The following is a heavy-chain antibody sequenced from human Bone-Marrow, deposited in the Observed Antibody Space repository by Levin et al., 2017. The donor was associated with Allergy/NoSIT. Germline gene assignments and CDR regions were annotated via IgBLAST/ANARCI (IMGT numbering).Heavy chain of an antibody. V-gene: IGHV3-23*01. D-gene: IGHD3-9*01. CDR3: AKNLGADEGDDILTGLFDY. Sequence: PSQTLSLTCGASGFTFDTFTMSWVRQGPGRGLEWLADISGSGGRTYYADSVKGRFSISRDNSKNIVYLQMNSLRGEDTAVYYCAKNLGADEGDDILTGLFDYWGQGTLVTVSS. J-gene: IGHJ4*02. CDR1: GFTFDTFT. CDR2: ISGSGGRT.